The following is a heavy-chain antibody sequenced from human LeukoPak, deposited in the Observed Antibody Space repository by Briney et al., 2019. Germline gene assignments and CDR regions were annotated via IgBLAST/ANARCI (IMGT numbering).Heavy chain of an antibody. CDR2: ISGNGGST. J-gene: IGHJ4*02. V-gene: IGHV3-64D*06. CDR1: GFTFSNAW. Sequence: TGGSLRLSCAASGFTFSNAWMSWVRQAPGKGLEYVSSISGNGGSTYYADSVNGRFTISRDNSKNQVYLQMSSLRDDDTAFYYCVKGGLYSGDYYGHWGQGTLVTVSS. CDR3: VKGGLYSGDYYGH. D-gene: IGHD1-26*01.